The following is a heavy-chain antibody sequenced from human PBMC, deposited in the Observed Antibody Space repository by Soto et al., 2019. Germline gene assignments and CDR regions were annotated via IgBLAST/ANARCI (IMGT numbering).Heavy chain of an antibody. D-gene: IGHD4-17*01. Sequence: SGTLSLPRPVSCGSISSGGYYWSWIRPHPGKGLEWIGYIYYSGSTYYNPSLKSRVTISVDTSKNQFSLKLSSVTAADTAVYYCASSETYGDRSLDYWGQGTLVTVSS. J-gene: IGHJ4*02. CDR1: CGSISSGGYY. CDR3: ASSETYGDRSLDY. CDR2: IYYSGST. V-gene: IGHV4-31*03.